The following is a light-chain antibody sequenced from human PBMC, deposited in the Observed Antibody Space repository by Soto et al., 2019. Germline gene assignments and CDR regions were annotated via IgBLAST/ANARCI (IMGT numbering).Light chain of an antibody. V-gene: IGLV2-14*03. CDR3: TSWTTSPNMI. CDR1: RSDIGAYNF. CDR2: DVN. Sequence: QSVLTQPASVSGSPGQSITISCTGTRSDIGAYNFVSWYQQHPGEVPKLILYDVNVRPSGVSNRFSGSKSGNTASLTISGLQAEDESDYYCTSWTTSPNMIFGGVTNLTVL. J-gene: IGLJ2*01.